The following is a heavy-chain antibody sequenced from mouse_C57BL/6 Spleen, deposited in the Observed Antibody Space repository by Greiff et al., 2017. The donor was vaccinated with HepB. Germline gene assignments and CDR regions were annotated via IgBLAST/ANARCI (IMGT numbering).Heavy chain of an antibody. D-gene: IGHD1-1*01. J-gene: IGHJ1*03. Sequence: QVQLQQPGAELVKPGASVKLSCKASGYTFTSYWMPWVKQRPGQGLEWIGMIHPNSGSTNYNEKFKSKATLTVDKSSSTAYMQLSSLTSEDSAVYYCARRHYGSSWYFDVWGTGTTVTVSS. CDR3: ARRHYGSSWYFDV. V-gene: IGHV1-64*01. CDR1: GYTFTSYW. CDR2: IHPNSGST.